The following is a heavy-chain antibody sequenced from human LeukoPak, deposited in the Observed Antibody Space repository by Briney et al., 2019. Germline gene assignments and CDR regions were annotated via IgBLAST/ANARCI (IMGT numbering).Heavy chain of an antibody. CDR3: ARDQRYCSSSSCPWEPFDY. V-gene: IGHV3-7*05. CDR1: GFTFSSYW. J-gene: IGHJ4*02. Sequence: GGSLRLSCAAPGFTFSSYWMSWVRQAPGKGLEWVANIKQDGSEKYYVDSVKGRFTISRDNAKNSLYLQMNSLRAEDTAVYYCARDQRYCSSSSCPWEPFDYWGQGTLVTVSS. CDR2: IKQDGSEK. D-gene: IGHD2-2*01.